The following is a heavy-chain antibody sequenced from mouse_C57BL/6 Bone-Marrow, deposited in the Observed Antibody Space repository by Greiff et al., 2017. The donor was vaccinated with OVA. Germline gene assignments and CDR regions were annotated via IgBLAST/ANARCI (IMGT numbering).Heavy chain of an antibody. CDR2: INPNNGGT. CDR3: ARDYGSSYVDAMDY. CDR1: GYTFTDYY. J-gene: IGHJ4*01. D-gene: IGHD1-1*01. Sequence: EVQLQQSGPELVKPGASVKISCKASGYTFTDYYMNWVKQSHGKSLEWIGDINPNNGGTSYNQKFKGKATLTVDKSSSTAYMELRSLTSEDSAVYYWARDYGSSYVDAMDYWGQGTSVTVSS. V-gene: IGHV1-26*01.